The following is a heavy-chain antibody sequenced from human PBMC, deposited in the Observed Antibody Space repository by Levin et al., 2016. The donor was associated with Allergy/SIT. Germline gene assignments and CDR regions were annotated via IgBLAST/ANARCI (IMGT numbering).Heavy chain of an antibody. CDR3: ARGEAEHYDY. Sequence: WVRQAPGQGLEWMGIINPSGGSTSYAQKFQGRVTMTRDTSTSTVYMELSSLRSEDTAVYYCARGEAEHYDYWGQGTLVTVSS. V-gene: IGHV1-46*01. D-gene: IGHD1/OR15-1a*01. J-gene: IGHJ4*02. CDR2: INPSGGST.